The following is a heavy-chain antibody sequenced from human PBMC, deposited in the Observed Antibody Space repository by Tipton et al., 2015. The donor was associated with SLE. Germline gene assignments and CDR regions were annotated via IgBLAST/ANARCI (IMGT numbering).Heavy chain of an antibody. D-gene: IGHD3-10*01. V-gene: IGHV3-43*01. J-gene: IGHJ4*02. CDR3: AKDKTSGYFDY. Sequence: SVKGRFTISRDNSKNSLYLQMNSLRTEDTALYFCAKDKTSGYFDYWGQGTLVTVPS.